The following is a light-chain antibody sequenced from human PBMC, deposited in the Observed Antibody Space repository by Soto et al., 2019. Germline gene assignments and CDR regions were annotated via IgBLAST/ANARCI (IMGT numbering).Light chain of an antibody. CDR3: SSYTSSSTYV. CDR2: DVS. Sequence: QSALTQPASVSGSPGQSITISCTGTSSDVGGYNYVSWYQQHPGKAPKLMIYDVSNRPSGVSNRFSGSKSGNTASLTISGLPGEDGADYYCSSYTSSSTYVFGTGTKLTVL. V-gene: IGLV2-14*01. CDR1: SSDVGGYNY. J-gene: IGLJ1*01.